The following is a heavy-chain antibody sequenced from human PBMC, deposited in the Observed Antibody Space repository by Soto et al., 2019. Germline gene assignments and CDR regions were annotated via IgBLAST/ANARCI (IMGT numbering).Heavy chain of an antibody. CDR3: ARTGNYYGSGSYVDY. CDR1: GGSISNNNYY. CDR2: INYSGTT. V-gene: IGHV4-39*01. Sequence: SETLSLTCTVSGGSISNNNYYWGWIRQPPGKGLEWIGSINYSGTTYYNSSLRSRVTVSVDTSKNQFSLKLNSVTAADTAVFFCARTGNYYGSGSYVDYWGQGTLVTVAS. D-gene: IGHD3-10*01. J-gene: IGHJ4*02.